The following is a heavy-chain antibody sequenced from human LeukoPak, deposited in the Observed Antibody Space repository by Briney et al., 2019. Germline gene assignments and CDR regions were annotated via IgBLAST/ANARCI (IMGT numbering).Heavy chain of an antibody. CDR3: ARDGVAAGVYLDC. V-gene: IGHV3-7*01. CDR2: INQDGSEI. Sequence: GGSLTLSCAASGFAFSGHWMSWVRQAPGKGLEWVANINQDGSEIYYLDSVKGRFTFSRDNAKNSLYLQMNNLRAEDTAVYYCARDGVAAGVYLDCWGQGTLVTVSS. CDR1: GFAFSGHW. D-gene: IGHD6-13*01. J-gene: IGHJ4*02.